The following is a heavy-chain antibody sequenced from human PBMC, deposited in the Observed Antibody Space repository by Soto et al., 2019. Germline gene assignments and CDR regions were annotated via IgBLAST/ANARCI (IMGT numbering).Heavy chain of an antibody. CDR2: IYHSGNT. D-gene: IGHD2-2*01. CDR3: ARDSRTGCSSTDCYMA. J-gene: IGHJ5*02. CDR1: GDSISGGSW. V-gene: IGHV4-4*02. Sequence: XEILSLSSADSGDSISGGSWWSWVRQSPGKGLQWIGEIYHSGNTRNNPSLKSRVTMSVDKSNNQFSLNLMSVTAADTATYYCARDSRTGCSSTDCYMAWGRGILVTVSS.